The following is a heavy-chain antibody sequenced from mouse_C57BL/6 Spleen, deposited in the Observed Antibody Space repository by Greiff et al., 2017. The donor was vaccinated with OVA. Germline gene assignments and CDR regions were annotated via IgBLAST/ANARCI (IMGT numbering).Heavy chain of an antibody. CDR2: IDPSDSYT. CDR1: GYTFTSYW. V-gene: IGHV1-50*01. D-gene: IGHD1-1*01. J-gene: IGHJ2*01. CDR3: ARSGYCGSPYYFDD. Sequence: QVQLQQPVAELVKPGASVKLSCKASGYTFTSYWMQWVKQRPGQGLEWIGEIDPSDSYTNYNQKFKGKATLTEDTSSSTAYMRLSSLTSEDSAVYDCARSGYCGSPYYFDDWGQGTTLTVSS.